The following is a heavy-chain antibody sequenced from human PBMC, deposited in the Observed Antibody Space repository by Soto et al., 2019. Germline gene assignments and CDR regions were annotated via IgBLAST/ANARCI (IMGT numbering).Heavy chain of an antibody. CDR1: GASITSRSYY. CDR2: GYYGGSA. Sequence: QLQESGPGLVKPSETLSLTCTDSGASITSRSYYWGWIRQPPGKGLEWIGTGYYGGSAYYNPSLKSRLSISVDTSNNQFSLKMSSVTAADTAQYYCVRHAPYRSGWANRNVYWGQGILVTVSS. CDR3: VRHAPYRSGWANRNVY. V-gene: IGHV4-39*01. D-gene: IGHD6-19*01. J-gene: IGHJ4*02.